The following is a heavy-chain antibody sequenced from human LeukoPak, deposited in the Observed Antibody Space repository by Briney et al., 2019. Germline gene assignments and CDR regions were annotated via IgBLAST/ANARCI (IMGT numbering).Heavy chain of an antibody. CDR2: VYYSGST. D-gene: IGHD3-10*01. CDR1: GGSISSYY. Sequence: SETLSLTCTVSGGSISSYYWSWIRQPPGKGLEWIGYVYYSGSTDYNPSLRNRVLISLDTSRNHFSLKLSPVTAADTTIYYCASEGSGNYDYWGQGTLVTVSS. V-gene: IGHV4-59*01. J-gene: IGHJ4*02. CDR3: ASEGSGNYDY.